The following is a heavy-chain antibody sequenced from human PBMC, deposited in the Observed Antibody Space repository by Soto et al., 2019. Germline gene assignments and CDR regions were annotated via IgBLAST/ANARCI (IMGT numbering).Heavy chain of an antibody. V-gene: IGHV4-39*01. Sequence: QLQLQESGPGLVKPSETLFLTCTVSGGSISSSSHYWGWIRQPPGKGLEWIGSIYYSGSTYYNPSLKSRVTISVDTSKNQFSLKLSSVTAADTAVYYCARRGSSSWYGYWGQGTLVTVSS. D-gene: IGHD6-13*01. CDR2: IYYSGST. J-gene: IGHJ4*02. CDR3: ARRGSSSWYGY. CDR1: GGSISSSSHY.